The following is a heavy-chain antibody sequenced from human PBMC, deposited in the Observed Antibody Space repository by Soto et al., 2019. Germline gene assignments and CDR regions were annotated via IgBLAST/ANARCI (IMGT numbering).Heavy chain of an antibody. Sequence: EVLLVESGGGLVKPGGSLRLSCATSGFTFSGYTMNWVRQAPGKGLEWVSSISSSSSYIDYVVSVKGRFTISRDNAKNSLYLQMNSLRAEDTAVYYCASWGYDIYFDFWGRGTLVTVSS. CDR3: ASWGYDIYFDF. CDR2: ISSSSSYI. J-gene: IGHJ2*01. V-gene: IGHV3-21*06. D-gene: IGHD5-12*01. CDR1: GFTFSGYT.